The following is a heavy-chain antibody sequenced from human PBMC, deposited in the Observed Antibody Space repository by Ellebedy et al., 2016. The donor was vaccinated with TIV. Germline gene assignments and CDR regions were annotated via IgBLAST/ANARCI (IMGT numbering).Heavy chain of an antibody. CDR3: VITGTSGWLRGY. Sequence: GGSLRLSXAASGFTFSNFWMSWVRQAPGKGLEYVASIKQDGNEKYYVDSVKGRFTISRDNAKNSLYLQMNSLRAEDTAVYYCVITGTSGWLRGYWGQGTLVTVSS. CDR2: IKQDGNEK. CDR1: GFTFSNFW. J-gene: IGHJ4*02. D-gene: IGHD6-19*01. V-gene: IGHV3-7*01.